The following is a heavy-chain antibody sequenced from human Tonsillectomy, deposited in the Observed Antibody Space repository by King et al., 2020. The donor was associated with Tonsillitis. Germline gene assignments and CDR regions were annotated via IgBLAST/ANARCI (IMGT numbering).Heavy chain of an antibody. J-gene: IGHJ3*02. D-gene: IGHD3-22*01. CDR1: GFTFGDYA. V-gene: IGHV3-49*03. Sequence: VQLVESGGGLVQPGRSLRLSCTASGFTFGDYAMSWFRQAPGKGLEGVGFIRSKAYGGTTEYAASVKGRFTISRDDSKSIAYLQMNSLKTEDTAVYYCTRDLYYYDSSGYYYDAFDIWGQGTMVTVSS. CDR3: TRDLYYYDSSGYYYDAFDI. CDR2: IRSKAYGGTT.